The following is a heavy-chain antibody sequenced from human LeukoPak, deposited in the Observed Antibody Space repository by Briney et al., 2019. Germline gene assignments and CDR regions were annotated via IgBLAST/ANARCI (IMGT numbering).Heavy chain of an antibody. V-gene: IGHV3-21*01. D-gene: IGHD5-12*01. CDR3: ARGYSGYDYDY. CDR1: GFTLSSYS. CDR2: ISSSSSYI. Sequence: GGSLRLSCAASGFTLSSYSMNWVRQAPGKGLEWVSSISSSSSYIYYADSVKGRFTISRDNAKNSLYLQMNSLRAEDTAVYYCARGYSGYDYDYWGQGTLVTVSS. J-gene: IGHJ4*02.